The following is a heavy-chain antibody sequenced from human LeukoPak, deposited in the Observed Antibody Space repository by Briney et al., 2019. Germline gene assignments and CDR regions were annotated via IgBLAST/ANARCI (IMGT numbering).Heavy chain of an antibody. V-gene: IGHV4-34*01. Sequence: SETLSLTCAVYGGSLSGYYWSWIRQPPGKGLEWIGEINHSGSTNYIPSLKSRVTISVDTSKNHFSLRLSSVTAADTAVYYCARGPGDYGSGSPLDYWGQGTLVTVSS. CDR1: GGSLSGYY. J-gene: IGHJ4*02. CDR2: INHSGST. D-gene: IGHD3-10*01. CDR3: ARGPGDYGSGSPLDY.